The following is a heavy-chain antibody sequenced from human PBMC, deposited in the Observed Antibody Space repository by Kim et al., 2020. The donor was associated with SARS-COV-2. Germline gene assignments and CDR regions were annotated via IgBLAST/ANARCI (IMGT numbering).Heavy chain of an antibody. J-gene: IGHJ6*02. CDR3: ASAPSYGYYYYGMDV. Sequence: SETLSRTCTVSGGSISSYYWSWIRQPPGKGLEWIGYIYYSGSTNYNPSLKSRVTISVDTSKNQFSLKLSSVTAADTAVYYCASAPSYGYYYYGMDVWGQG. CDR2: IYYSGST. D-gene: IGHD4-17*01. V-gene: IGHV4-59*13. CDR1: GGSISSYY.